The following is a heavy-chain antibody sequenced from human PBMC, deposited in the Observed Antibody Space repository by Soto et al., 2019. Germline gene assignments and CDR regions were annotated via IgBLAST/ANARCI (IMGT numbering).Heavy chain of an antibody. CDR1: GFTFSSYW. V-gene: IGHV3-74*01. CDR2: INSDGSST. Sequence: EVQLVESGGGVVQPGGSLRLSCAASGFTFSSYWMHWVRQAPGKGLVWVSRINSDGSSTSYADSVKGRFPISRDNARNTLYLQLNSLRAEDTAVYYCARVGDYDILTGYYYFDYWGRGTLVTVSS. J-gene: IGHJ4*02. D-gene: IGHD3-9*01. CDR3: ARVGDYDILTGYYYFDY.